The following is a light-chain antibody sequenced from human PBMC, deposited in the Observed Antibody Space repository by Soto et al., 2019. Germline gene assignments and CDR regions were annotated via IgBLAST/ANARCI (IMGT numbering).Light chain of an antibody. CDR2: QDN. Sequence: SYELTQPPSVSVSPGQPATITCSGDNLGSKYVCWYQQKPGQSPALVIYQDNKRPSGIPERLSGSNSGNTATLTISGTQAMDEADFYCQAWDSSAHVVFGGGTKLTVL. CDR1: NLGSKY. CDR3: QAWDSSAHVV. V-gene: IGLV3-1*01. J-gene: IGLJ2*01.